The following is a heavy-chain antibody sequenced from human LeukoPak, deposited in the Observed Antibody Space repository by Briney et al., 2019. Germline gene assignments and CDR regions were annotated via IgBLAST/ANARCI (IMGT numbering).Heavy chain of an antibody. CDR1: GGSFSGYY. J-gene: IGHJ5*02. CDR3: ARGVIAAAVNGPFDP. Sequence: SETLSLTCAVYGGSFSGYYWSWIRQPPGKGLEWIGVINHSGSTNYNPSLKSRVTISVDTSKNQFSLKLSSVTAADTAVYYCARGVIAAAVNGPFDPWGQGTLVTVSS. V-gene: IGHV4-34*01. CDR2: INHSGST. D-gene: IGHD6-13*01.